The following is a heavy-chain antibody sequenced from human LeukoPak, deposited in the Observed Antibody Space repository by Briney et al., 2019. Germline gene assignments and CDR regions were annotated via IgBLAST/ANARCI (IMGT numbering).Heavy chain of an antibody. V-gene: IGHV3-66*02. CDR2: IYSGGST. CDR3: ARDARYCSSTSC. D-gene: IGHD2-2*01. J-gene: IGHJ4*02. CDR1: GFTVSSNY. Sequence: GGSLRLSCAASGFTVSSNYMSWVRQAPGKGLEWVSVIYSGGSTYYADSVKGRFTISRDNSKNTLYLQMNSLRVEDTAVYYCARDARYCSSTSCWGQGTLVTVSS.